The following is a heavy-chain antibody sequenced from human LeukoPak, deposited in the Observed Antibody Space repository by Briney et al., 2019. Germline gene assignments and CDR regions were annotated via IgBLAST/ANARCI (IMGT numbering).Heavy chain of an antibody. D-gene: IGHD2-15*01. J-gene: IGHJ5*02. CDR2: IYPGDSDT. CDR3: ARNLYWIGGSCYGWFDP. V-gene: IGHV5-51*04. CDR1: GYSFTSYW. Sequence: GESLKISCKGSGYSFTSYWIGWGRQMPGKGLEWMGIIYPGDSDTRYSPSFQGQVTISADKPISTAYLQWSSLKASDTAMYYCARNLYWIGGSCYGWFDPWGQGTLVTVSS.